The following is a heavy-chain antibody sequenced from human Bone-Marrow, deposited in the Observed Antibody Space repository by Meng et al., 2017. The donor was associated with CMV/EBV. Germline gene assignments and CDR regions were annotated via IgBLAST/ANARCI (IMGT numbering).Heavy chain of an antibody. CDR1: GGSISSYY. Sequence: SETLSLTCTVSGGSISSYYWSWIRQPPGRGLEWIGYIYYSGSTNYNPSLKSRVSISVDTSKNQFSLRLSSVTAADTAVYYCASEAGVYWGQGVLVTVSS. CDR2: IYYSGST. CDR3: ASEAGVY. V-gene: IGHV4-59*01. D-gene: IGHD6-13*01. J-gene: IGHJ4*02.